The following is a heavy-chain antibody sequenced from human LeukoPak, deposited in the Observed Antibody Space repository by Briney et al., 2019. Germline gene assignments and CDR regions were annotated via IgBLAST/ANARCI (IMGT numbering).Heavy chain of an antibody. V-gene: IGHV3-43*01. CDR1: GFTFDDYA. D-gene: IGHD6-19*01. J-gene: IGHJ3*02. Sequence: GGSLRLSCAASGFTFDDYAMHWVRQAPGKGLEWVSLISWDGGSTYYADSVKGRFTISRDNSKSSLYLQMNSLRTEDTALYYCAKDFSKGYTPIAVAGTGAFDIWGQGTMVTVSS. CDR2: ISWDGGST. CDR3: AKDFSKGYTPIAVAGTGAFDI.